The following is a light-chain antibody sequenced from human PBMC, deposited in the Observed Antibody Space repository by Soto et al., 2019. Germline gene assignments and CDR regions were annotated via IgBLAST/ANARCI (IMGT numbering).Light chain of an antibody. CDR1: QSFSSCF. CDR2: AAS. J-gene: IGKJ1*01. Sequence: IGLTQSPSTLSLSPGERATLSCRASQSFSSCFLAWYQQKPDPAPRLLIAAASSSDTGVPDRFSGSGSGTDFTLTISGLEPEDFAVYYCQQYCSSPWTFGQGTKVDIK. CDR3: QQYCSSPWT. V-gene: IGKV3-20*01.